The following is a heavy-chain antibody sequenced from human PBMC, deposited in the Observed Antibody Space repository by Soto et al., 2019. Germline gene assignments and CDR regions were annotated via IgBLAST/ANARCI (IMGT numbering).Heavy chain of an antibody. CDR3: ASLAARTGRTYYYYYGMDV. D-gene: IGHD6-6*01. Sequence: SETLSLTCTVSGGSISSSSYYWGWIRQPPGKGLEWIGSIYYSGSTYYNPSLKSRVTISVDTSKNQFSLKLSSVTAADTAVYYCASLAARTGRTYYYYYGMDVWGQGTTVTVS. CDR2: IYYSGST. V-gene: IGHV4-39*01. J-gene: IGHJ6*02. CDR1: GGSISSSSYY.